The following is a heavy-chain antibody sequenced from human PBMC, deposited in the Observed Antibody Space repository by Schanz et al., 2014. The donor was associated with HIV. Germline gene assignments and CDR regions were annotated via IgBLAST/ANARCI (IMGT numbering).Heavy chain of an antibody. CDR2: ISGGGAGT. CDR3: AREREESIAYYYYGMDV. CDR1: GFTSSSYS. J-gene: IGHJ6*02. D-gene: IGHD1-26*01. Sequence: EVQLVESGGGLVKPGGSLRLSCAASGFTSSSYSMNWVRQAPGKGLEWVSAISGGGAGTYYADSVKGRLTISRDNSKNTLYLQMNSLRAEDTAVYYCAREREESIAYYYYGMDVWGQGTAVTVSS. V-gene: IGHV3-23*04.